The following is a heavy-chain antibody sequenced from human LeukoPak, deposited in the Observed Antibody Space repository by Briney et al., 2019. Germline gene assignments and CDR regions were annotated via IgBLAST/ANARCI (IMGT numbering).Heavy chain of an antibody. D-gene: IGHD3-10*01. V-gene: IGHV4-4*07. CDR1: GGSISSYY. CDR3: ARDLWFGGEDWFDP. J-gene: IGHJ5*02. Sequence: SETLSLTCTVSGGSISSYYWSWIRQPAGKGLEWIGRIYTSGSTNYNPSLKSRVTMSVDTSKNQFSLKLSSVTAADTAVYYCARDLWFGGEDWFDPWGQGIPVTVSS. CDR2: IYTSGST.